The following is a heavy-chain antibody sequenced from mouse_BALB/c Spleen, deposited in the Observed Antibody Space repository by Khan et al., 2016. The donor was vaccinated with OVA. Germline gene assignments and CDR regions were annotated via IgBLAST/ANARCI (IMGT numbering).Heavy chain of an antibody. Sequence: QVQLKESGPGLVAPSESLSITCTVSGFSLSSYGVNWVRQPPGKGLEWLGVIWGDGRTNYHSGLKSRLTINKDNSKSQVFLKLNSLQTYDTATYYCAKFTPDYYSMDYWGQGTSVTVSS. V-gene: IGHV2-3*01. CDR1: GFSLSSYG. D-gene: IGHD1-1*01. CDR2: IWGDGRT. CDR3: AKFTPDYYSMDY. J-gene: IGHJ4*01.